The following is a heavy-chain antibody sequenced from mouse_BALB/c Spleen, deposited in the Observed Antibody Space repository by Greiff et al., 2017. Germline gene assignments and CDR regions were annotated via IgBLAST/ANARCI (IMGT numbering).Heavy chain of an antibody. V-gene: IGHV5-4*02. D-gene: IGHD2-3*01. CDR1: GFTFSDYY. J-gene: IGHJ4*01. Sequence: EVKPMESGGGLVKPGGSLKLSCAASGFTFSDYYMYWVRQTPEKRLEWVATISDGGSYTYYPDSVKGRFTISRDNAKNNLYLQMSSLKSEDTAMYYCARDRDDGYYDAMDYWGQGTSVTVSS. CDR2: ISDGGSYT. CDR3: ARDRDDGYYDAMDY.